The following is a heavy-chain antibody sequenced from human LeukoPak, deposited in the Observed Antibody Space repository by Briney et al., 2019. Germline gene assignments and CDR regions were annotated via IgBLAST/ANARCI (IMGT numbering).Heavy chain of an antibody. V-gene: IGHV3-20*04. CDR1: GFTFYDYG. J-gene: IGHJ6*02. D-gene: IGHD3-10*01. CDR3: AREGSGSPHYGMDV. Sequence: GRSLRLSCAASGFTFYDYGMSWVRQAPGKGLEWVSGINWNGGTTGYADSVKGRFAISRDNAKNSLYLQMNSLRAEGTALYYCAREGSGSPHYGMDVWGQGTTVTVSS. CDR2: INWNGGTT.